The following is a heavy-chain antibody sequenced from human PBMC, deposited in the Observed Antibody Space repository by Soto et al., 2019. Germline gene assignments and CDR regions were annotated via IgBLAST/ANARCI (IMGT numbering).Heavy chain of an antibody. J-gene: IGHJ6*02. CDR2: ISGNGGAT. CDR3: VKGRKAAGNTLKAVGMDV. CDR1: GFTFNSFA. D-gene: IGHD6-13*01. V-gene: IGHV3-64D*06. Sequence: PGGSLRLSCSASGFTFNSFAMHWVRQAPGKGLEYVSTISGNGGATYYADSAKGRFTISRDNSKNTVYFQMSSLGPDDMAVYYCVKGRKAAGNTLKAVGMDVWGQGTTVTVSS.